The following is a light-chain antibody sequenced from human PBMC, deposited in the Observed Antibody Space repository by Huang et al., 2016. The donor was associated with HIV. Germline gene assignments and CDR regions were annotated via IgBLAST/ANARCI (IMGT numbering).Light chain of an antibody. J-gene: IGKJ4*01. CDR2: GAS. CDR3: QQYYDWPPLT. CDR1: QNIVSS. V-gene: IGKV3-15*01. Sequence: EIVMTQSPATLSVSPGERATLSCRASQNIVSSLAWYQQTPGQTPRRLIYGASTRATGIPARFSGSGSETEFTLTISSLQSEDFAVYYCQQYYDWPPLTFGGGTEVEIK.